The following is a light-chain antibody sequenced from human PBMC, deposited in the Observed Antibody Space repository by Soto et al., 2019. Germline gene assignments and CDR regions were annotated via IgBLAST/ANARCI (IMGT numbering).Light chain of an antibody. J-gene: IGKJ5*01. V-gene: IGKV3-20*01. CDR2: GAS. Sequence: EIVLTQSPGTLSLSPGERATLSCRASQSLSSGYLAWYQQKPGQAPRLLIYGASSRATGIPDRFSGSGSGIDFTLTISGLEPEDYAVYHCQQYGSSPPITFGQGTRLEIK. CDR1: QSLSSGY. CDR3: QQYGSSPPIT.